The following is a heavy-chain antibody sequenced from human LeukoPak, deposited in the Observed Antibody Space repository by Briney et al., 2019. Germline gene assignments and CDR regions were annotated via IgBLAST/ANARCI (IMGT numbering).Heavy chain of an antibody. J-gene: IGHJ4*02. CDR1: GFTFSSSW. Sequence: GRSLRLSCAASGFTFSSSWMSWVRQAPGKGLEWVAHIKQDGSDKYYVDSVKGRFTISRDNAKNSLYLQLNSLRGEDTAMYYCARHSSGSYYTYWGQGTLVTVSS. CDR2: IKQDGSDK. D-gene: IGHD3-10*01. V-gene: IGHV3-7*01. CDR3: ARHSSGSYYTY.